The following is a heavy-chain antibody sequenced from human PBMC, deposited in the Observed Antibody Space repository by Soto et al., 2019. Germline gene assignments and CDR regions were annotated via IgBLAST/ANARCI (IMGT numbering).Heavy chain of an antibody. CDR3: ARGGAVVAREMTEFDP. V-gene: IGHV1-69*01. J-gene: IGHJ5*02. CDR1: GGTFSSYA. CDR2: IIPIFGTA. Sequence: QVQLVQSGAEVKKPGSSVTVSCKASGGTFSSYAISWVRQAPGQGLEWMGGIIPIFGTANYAQKFQGRVTITADESTSTAYMELSSLRSEDTAVYYCARGGAVVAREMTEFDPWGQGTLVTVSS. D-gene: IGHD2-15*01.